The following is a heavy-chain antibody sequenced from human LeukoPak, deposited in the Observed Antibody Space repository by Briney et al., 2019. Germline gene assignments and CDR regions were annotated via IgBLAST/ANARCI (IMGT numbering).Heavy chain of an antibody. J-gene: IGHJ1*01. Sequence: GGSLRLSCAASGFTFSSYSMNWVRQAPGKGLEWVSSISSSSSYIYYADSVKGRFTISRDNAKNSLYPQMNSLRAEDTAVYYCARDLQAAAGTLEYFQHWGQGTLVTVSS. CDR2: ISSSSSYI. CDR1: GFTFSSYS. V-gene: IGHV3-21*01. D-gene: IGHD6-13*01. CDR3: ARDLQAAAGTLEYFQH.